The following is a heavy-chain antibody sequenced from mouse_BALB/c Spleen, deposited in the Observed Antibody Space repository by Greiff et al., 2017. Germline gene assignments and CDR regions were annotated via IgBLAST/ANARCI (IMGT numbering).Heavy chain of an antibody. J-gene: IGHJ3*01. D-gene: IGHD2-14*01. V-gene: IGHV5-6-4*01. CDR3: TRGLGVRRAWFAY. Sequence: EVQRVESGGGLVKPGGSLKLSCAASGFTFSSYTMSWVRQTPEKRLEWVATISSGGSYTYYPDSVKGRFTISRDNAKNTLYLQMSSLKSEDTAMYYCTRGLGVRRAWFAYWGQGTLVTVSA. CDR1: GFTFSSYT. CDR2: ISSGGSYT.